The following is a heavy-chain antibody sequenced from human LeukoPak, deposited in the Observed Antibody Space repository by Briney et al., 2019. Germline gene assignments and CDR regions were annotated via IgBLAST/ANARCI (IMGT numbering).Heavy chain of an antibody. V-gene: IGHV1-69*04. CDR1: GGTFSSYA. CDR2: IIPILGIA. Sequence: SVKVSCKASGGTFSSYAISWVRQAPGQGLEWMGRIIPILGIAKYAQKFQGRVTITADKSTSTAYMELSSLRSEDTAVYYCARAGSYDSSGYYYEGYYFDYWGQGTLVTVSS. J-gene: IGHJ4*02. D-gene: IGHD3-22*01. CDR3: ARAGSYDSSGYYYEGYYFDY.